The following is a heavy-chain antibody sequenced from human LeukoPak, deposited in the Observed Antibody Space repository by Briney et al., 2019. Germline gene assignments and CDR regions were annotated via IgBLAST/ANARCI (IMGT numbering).Heavy chain of an antibody. J-gene: IGHJ4*02. CDR1: GFTFSIYA. V-gene: IGHV3-23*01. CDR2: ISGSGGST. Sequence: GGSLRLSCAASGFTFSIYAMSWVRQAPGKGLEWVSAISGSGGSTYYADSVKGRFTISRDNSKNTLYLQRNSLRAEDTAVYYCAKDLGYCSGGSCYPDYWGEGTLVTVSS. CDR3: AKDLGYCSGGSCYPDY. D-gene: IGHD2-15*01.